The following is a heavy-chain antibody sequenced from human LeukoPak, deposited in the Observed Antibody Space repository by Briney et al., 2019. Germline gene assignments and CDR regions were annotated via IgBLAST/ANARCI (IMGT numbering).Heavy chain of an antibody. CDR1: GFTFSSFD. CDR3: ARADCSGSTCYLRRSWFDP. CDR2: IITSSCYI. Sequence: GGSLRLSCAAPGFTFSSFDMNWVRQAPGKGLEGGSSIITSSCYIYYRDSVKGRFTISRDDAKNSLYLQMSSLRVEDTAVYYCARADCSGSTCYLRRSWFDPWGQGTLVTVSS. J-gene: IGHJ5*02. D-gene: IGHD2-2*01. V-gene: IGHV3-21*01.